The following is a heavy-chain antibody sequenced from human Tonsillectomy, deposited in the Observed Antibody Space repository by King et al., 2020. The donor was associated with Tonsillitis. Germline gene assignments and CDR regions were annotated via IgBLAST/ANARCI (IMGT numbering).Heavy chain of an antibody. Sequence: VQLVESGAEVKRPGASVMVSCTASGYTFTSYALHWVRQAPGQRPEWMGWINAGNGNTKYSQMLQGRVTFTSDTSARTGYMEVSSLRSEDTAVYYCLSLIRATPYWGQGTLVTVSS. CDR3: LSLIRATPY. CDR1: GYTFTSYA. V-gene: IGHV1-3*01. D-gene: IGHD3-10*01. J-gene: IGHJ4*02. CDR2: INAGNGNT.